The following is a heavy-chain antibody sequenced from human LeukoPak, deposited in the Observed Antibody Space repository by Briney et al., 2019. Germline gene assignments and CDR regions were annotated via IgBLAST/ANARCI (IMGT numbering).Heavy chain of an antibody. CDR3: ARRKHNSYWSPNEYYFDY. J-gene: IGHJ4*02. Sequence: NPGGSLRLSCAASGFTFSDYYMSWIRQAPGKGLEWVSYISSNGDTIYYAASVKGRFTISRDNANNSLYLQMNSLRAEDTAVYYCARRKHNSYWSPNEYYFDYWGRGTLVTVSS. D-gene: IGHD1-26*01. CDR2: ISSNGDTI. CDR1: GFTFSDYY. V-gene: IGHV3-11*01.